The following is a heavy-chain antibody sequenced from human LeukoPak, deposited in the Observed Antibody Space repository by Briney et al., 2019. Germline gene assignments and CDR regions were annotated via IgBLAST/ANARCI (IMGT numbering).Heavy chain of an antibody. D-gene: IGHD3-10*01. CDR2: ISGDGQST. V-gene: IGHV3-23*01. J-gene: IGHJ4*02. Sequence: PGGSLRLSCAASGFTFDSYAMSWVRQAPGKGLECVSGISGDGQSTSYADSAEGRFTISRDNSKDTLFLQMNNLRAEDTAVYYCVKSRELGSSSSGTYYNPFDYWGPGTLVTVSS. CDR1: GFTFDSYA. CDR3: VKSRELGSSSSGTYYNPFDY.